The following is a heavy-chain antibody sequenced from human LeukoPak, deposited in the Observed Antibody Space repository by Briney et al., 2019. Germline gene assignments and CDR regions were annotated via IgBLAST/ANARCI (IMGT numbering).Heavy chain of an antibody. Sequence: GESLKISCEGSGYTFTNYWIGWVRQMPGKGLEWMGIIYPGDSDTRYSPSFQGQVTISADKSISTAYLQWSSLKASDTAMYYCARRVCSSTSCSPALAYYFDYWGQGTLVTVSS. CDR3: ARRVCSSTSCSPALAYYFDY. CDR2: IYPGDSDT. D-gene: IGHD2-2*01. CDR1: GYTFTNYW. V-gene: IGHV5-51*01. J-gene: IGHJ4*02.